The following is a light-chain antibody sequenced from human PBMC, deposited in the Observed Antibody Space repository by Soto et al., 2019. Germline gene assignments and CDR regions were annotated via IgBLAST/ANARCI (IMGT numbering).Light chain of an antibody. V-gene: IGKV3-20*01. CDR3: QQYARSPLA. Sequence: VLTQSPGTLSLSPWERATLSCRASQSVSSSYLAWYQQKPGQAPRLLIYGASSRATGIPDRFSGSGSGTDFTLTISRLEPEDFAVYFCQQYARSPLAFGGGTKVDIK. CDR1: QSVSSSY. CDR2: GAS. J-gene: IGKJ4*01.